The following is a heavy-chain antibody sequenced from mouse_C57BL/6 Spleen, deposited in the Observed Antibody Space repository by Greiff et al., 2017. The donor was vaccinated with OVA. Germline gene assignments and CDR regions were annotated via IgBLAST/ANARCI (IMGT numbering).Heavy chain of an antibody. CDR2: INPNNGGT. CDR1: GYTFTDYY. CDR3: ARGDYGGGFAY. J-gene: IGHJ3*01. V-gene: IGHV1-26*01. Sequence: EVQLQQSGPELVKPGASVKISCKASGYTFTDYYMNWVKQSHGKSLEWIGDINPNNGGTSYNQKFKGKATLTVDKSSSTAYMELRSLTSEDSAVYYCARGDYGGGFAYWGQGTLVTVSA. D-gene: IGHD2-4*01.